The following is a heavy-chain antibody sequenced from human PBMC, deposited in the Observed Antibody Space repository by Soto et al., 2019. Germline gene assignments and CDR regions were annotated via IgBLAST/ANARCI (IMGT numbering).Heavy chain of an antibody. CDR2: INAYNGNT. D-gene: IGHD1-20*01. CDR1: GYTFTSYG. Sequence: QVQLVQSGAEVKKPGASVKVSCKASGYTFTSYGISWVRQAPGQGLEWMGWINAYNGNTKNAQKLQGRVTMTTDTSASTAHMELRSLRSADTAVYYCARDAAIGMNDHWGQGTLVTVSS. J-gene: IGHJ5*02. CDR3: ARDAAIGMNDH. V-gene: IGHV1-18*01.